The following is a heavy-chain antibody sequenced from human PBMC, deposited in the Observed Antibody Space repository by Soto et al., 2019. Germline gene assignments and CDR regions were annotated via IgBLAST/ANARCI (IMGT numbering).Heavy chain of an antibody. V-gene: IGHV4-4*03. CDR1: DASIRTLIR. Sequence: PEPLSLTGTVSDASIRTLIRLTSFRQTPGKGLEWIGEIYHSGSINHNPSLKSRVTMSVDKSKNQFSLKMTSVTAADTGVYYCASKFGELLADAFDIWGQGTVVT. J-gene: IGHJ3*02. D-gene: IGHD3-10*01. CDR3: ASKFGELLADAFDI. CDR2: IYHSGSI.